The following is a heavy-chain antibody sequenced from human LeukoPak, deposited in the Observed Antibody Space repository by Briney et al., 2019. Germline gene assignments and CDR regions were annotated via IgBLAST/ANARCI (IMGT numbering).Heavy chain of an antibody. CDR3: ARDGGYKNAFDI. J-gene: IGHJ3*02. CDR1: AYDFTGYH. CDR2: INPNSGGT. V-gene: IGHV1-2*02. Sequence: ASVKVSCKVVAYDFTGYHIHWVRQAPGQGPEWMGWINPNSGGTNYAQKFQGRVTMTRDTSISTAYMELSRLRSDDTAVYYCARDGGYKNAFDIWGQGTMVTVSS. D-gene: IGHD5-24*01.